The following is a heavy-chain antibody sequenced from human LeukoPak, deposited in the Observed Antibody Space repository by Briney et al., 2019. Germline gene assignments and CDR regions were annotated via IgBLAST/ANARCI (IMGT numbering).Heavy chain of an antibody. D-gene: IGHD4-23*01. V-gene: IGHV3-11*01. J-gene: IGHJ6*02. CDR2: ITNSGSTI. Sequence: GGSLRLSCAASGFTFSDYNMNWLRQAPGKGLEWVSYITNSGSTIRYADSVKGRFTISRDNAKNSLYLQMNSLRAEDTAVYYCARSIGLAGGGVDVWGQGTTVTVSS. CDR3: ARSIGLAGGGVDV. CDR1: GFTFSDYN.